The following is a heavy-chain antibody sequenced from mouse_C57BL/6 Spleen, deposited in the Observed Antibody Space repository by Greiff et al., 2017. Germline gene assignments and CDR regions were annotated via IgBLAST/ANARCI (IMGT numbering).Heavy chain of an antibody. J-gene: IGHJ2*01. D-gene: IGHD1-1*01. CDR2: ILPGSGST. V-gene: IGHV1-9*01. CDR3: ASRDYYGSSLYYFAY. CDR1: GYTFTGYW. Sequence: QVQLKESGAELMKPGASVKLSCKATGYTFTGYWIEWVKQRPGHGLEWIGEILPGSGSTNYNEKFKGKATFTADTSSNTAYMQLSSLTTEDSAIYFCASRDYYGSSLYYFAYWGQGTPLPVSS.